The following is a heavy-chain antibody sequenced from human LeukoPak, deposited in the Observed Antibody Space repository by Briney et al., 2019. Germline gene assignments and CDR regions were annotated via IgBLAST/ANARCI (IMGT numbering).Heavy chain of an antibody. D-gene: IGHD4-17*01. CDR2: INPNSGGT. CDR1: GYTFTGYY. V-gene: IGHV1-2*02. J-gene: IGHJ4*02. Sequence: GASVKVSCKASGYTFTGYYMHWVRQAPGQGLEWMGWINPNSGGTNYAQKFQGRVTMTRDTSISTAYMELRRLRSDDTAVYYCARVTDYGDYGPSAYFDCWGQGTLVTVSS. CDR3: ARVTDYGDYGPSAYFDC.